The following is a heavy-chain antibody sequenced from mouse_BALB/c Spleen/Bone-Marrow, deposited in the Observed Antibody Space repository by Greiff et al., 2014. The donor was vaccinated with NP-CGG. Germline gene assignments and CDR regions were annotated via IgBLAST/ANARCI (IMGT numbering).Heavy chain of an antibody. Sequence: EVQLQQSGGELVKPGASVKLSCTTSGFNIKDTYIHWVKQRPEQGLEWIGRIDPANGNTKYDPEFQGKATITADTSSNTAYLHLSSLTSEDTAVYSCAHDAPFAYWGQGTLVTVSA. CDR1: GFNIKDTY. CDR3: AHDAPFAY. V-gene: IGHV14-3*02. CDR2: IDPANGNT. D-gene: IGHD2-3*01. J-gene: IGHJ3*01.